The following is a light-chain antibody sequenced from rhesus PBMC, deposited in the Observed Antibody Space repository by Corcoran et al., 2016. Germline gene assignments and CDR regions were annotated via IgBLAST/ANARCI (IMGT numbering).Light chain of an antibody. J-gene: IGLJ1*01. CDR3: CSYTTSSTYI. CDR1: SSDIGGYNY. Sequence: QSAPTQPPSVSGSPGQSVTISCTGTSSDIGGYNYVSWYQQHPVKAPKLMIYGVSNRPSGVSDRFSGSKSGNTASLTISGLQAEDEADYYCCSYTTSSTYIFVAGTRLTVL. CDR2: GVS. V-gene: IGLV2S7*01.